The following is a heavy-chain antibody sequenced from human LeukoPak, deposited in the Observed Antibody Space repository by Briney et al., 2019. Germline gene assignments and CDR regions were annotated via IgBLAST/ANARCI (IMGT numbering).Heavy chain of an antibody. D-gene: IGHD3-22*01. J-gene: IGHJ4*02. CDR2: INHSGST. Sequence: SETLSLTCAVYGGSFSGYYWSWIRQPPGKGLEWIGEINHSGSTNYNPSLKSRVTISVDTSKNQFSLKLSSVTAADTAVYYCARPLSGYYYDSSGYLWGQGTLVTVSS. V-gene: IGHV4-34*01. CDR1: GGSFSGYY. CDR3: ARPLSGYYYDSSGYL.